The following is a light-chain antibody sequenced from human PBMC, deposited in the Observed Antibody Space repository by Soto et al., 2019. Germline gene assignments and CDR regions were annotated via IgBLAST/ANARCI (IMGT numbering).Light chain of an antibody. CDR2: AAS. CDR3: QQYNDWPLYT. J-gene: IGKJ2*01. CDR1: QYISTF. Sequence: EIVMTQSPATLSVSPGERVTLSCRASQYISTFLAWYQHKPGQAPRLLIYAASTRATGVPARFRGSGSGTEFTLTVSSLQSEDFAVYYCQQYNDWPLYTFGQGTKLEI. V-gene: IGKV3-15*01.